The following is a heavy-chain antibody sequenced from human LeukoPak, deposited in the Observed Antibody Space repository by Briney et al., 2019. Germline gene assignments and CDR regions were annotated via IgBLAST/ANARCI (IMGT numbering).Heavy chain of an antibody. V-gene: IGHV3-23*01. Sequence: GGSLRLSCAGSGFAFSRYTMNWVRQAPGKGLEWVSAISGSGGGTYYADSVKGRFTISRDNSKNTPYLQMNSLRAEDTAVYYCAKLRNEPRWAVFDYWGQGTLVTVSS. CDR1: GFAFSRYT. J-gene: IGHJ4*02. CDR2: ISGSGGGT. D-gene: IGHD1-1*01. CDR3: AKLRNEPRWAVFDY.